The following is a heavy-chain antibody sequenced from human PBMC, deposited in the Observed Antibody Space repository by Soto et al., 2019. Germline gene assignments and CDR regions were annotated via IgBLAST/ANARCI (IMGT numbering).Heavy chain of an antibody. CDR2: INHSGST. D-gene: IGHD3-22*01. CDR3: ARGPDSSGDDY. CDR1: GGSFSGYY. Sequence: SETLSLTCAVYGGSFSGYYWSWIRQPPGKGLEWIGEINHSGSTNYNPSLKSRVTISVDTSKNQFSLKLSSVTAADTAVYYCARGPDSSGDDYWGQGTLVTVSS. J-gene: IGHJ4*02. V-gene: IGHV4-34*01.